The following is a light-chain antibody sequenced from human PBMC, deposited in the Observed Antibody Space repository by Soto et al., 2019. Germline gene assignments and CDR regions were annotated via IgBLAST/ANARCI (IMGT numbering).Light chain of an antibody. CDR1: SSNIGSNY. V-gene: IGLV1-47*01. CDR3: AAWDDSLSCYV. CDR2: MNN. J-gene: IGLJ1*01. Sequence: QSVLTQPPSASGTPGQRVTISCSGSSSNIGSNYVYWYQQLPGTAPKLLIYMNNHRPSAVPDRFSCAKSGTSASLAISGRRSEDEADYYCAAWDDSLSCYVFGPGTKLTVL.